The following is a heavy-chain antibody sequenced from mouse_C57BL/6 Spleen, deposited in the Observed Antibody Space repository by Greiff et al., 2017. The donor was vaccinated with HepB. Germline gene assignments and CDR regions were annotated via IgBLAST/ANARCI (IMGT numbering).Heavy chain of an antibody. J-gene: IGHJ3*01. CDR1: GFSLTSYG. D-gene: IGHD2-5*01. CDR3: ARNEDSNYVGLAY. CDR2: IWSGGST. V-gene: IGHV2-2*01. Sequence: VQLVESGPGLVQPSQSLSITCTVSGFSLTSYGVHWVRQSPGKGLEWLGVIWSGGSTDYNAAFISRLSISKDNSKSQVFFKMNSLQADDTAIYYCARNEDSNYVGLAYWGQGTLVTVSA.